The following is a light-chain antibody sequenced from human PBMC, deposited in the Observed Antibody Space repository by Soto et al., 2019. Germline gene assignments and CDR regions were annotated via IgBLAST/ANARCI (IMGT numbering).Light chain of an antibody. CDR3: QHYSTYSGT. CDR1: QNINTW. V-gene: IGKV1-5*03. Sequence: DIHMTQSPSTLSASVGDRVTITCRASQNINTWLAWYQQKPGKAPKLLIYRASSLESGVPSRCSGSGSGTDFTLTISSLQPDDFSTYYCQHYSTYSGTFGPGTKVDIK. J-gene: IGKJ3*01. CDR2: RAS.